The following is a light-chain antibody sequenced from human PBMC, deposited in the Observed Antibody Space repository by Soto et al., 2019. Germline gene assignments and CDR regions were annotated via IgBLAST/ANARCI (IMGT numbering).Light chain of an antibody. CDR1: QSVSSSY. V-gene: IGKV3-20*01. J-gene: IGKJ1*01. CDR2: GAS. CDR3: QQYGSSPRT. Sequence: EIVLTQSPGTLSLSPGERATLCLMASQSVSSSYLAWYQQKPGQAPRLLIYGASSRATGIPDRFSGSGSGTDFTLTISRLEPEDFAVYYCQQYGSSPRTFGQGTKV.